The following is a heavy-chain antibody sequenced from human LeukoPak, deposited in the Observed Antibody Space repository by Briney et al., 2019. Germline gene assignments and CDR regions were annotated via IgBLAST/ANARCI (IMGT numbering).Heavy chain of an antibody. D-gene: IGHD6-6*01. V-gene: IGHV4-39*07. Sequence: SETLSLTCTVSGGSISSSSYYWGWVRQPPERGMEWIGSIYNSGSTWYNPPLESRVTMSVDTSKNQLFLKLSSVTAADTAVYYCAREVAARAFDIWGQGTMVTVSS. CDR3: AREVAARAFDI. CDR1: GGSISSSSYY. J-gene: IGHJ3*02. CDR2: IYNSGST.